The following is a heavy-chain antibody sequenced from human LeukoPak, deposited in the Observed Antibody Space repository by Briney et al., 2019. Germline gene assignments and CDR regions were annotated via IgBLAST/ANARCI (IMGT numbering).Heavy chain of an antibody. J-gene: IGHJ2*01. CDR3: ARDGGVLAVAGGLGL. D-gene: IGHD6-19*01. V-gene: IGHV3-7*03. Sequence: GGSLRLSCAASGFIFSNYWMNWVRQAPGKGLEWVANIKQDGSEKYYVDSVKGRFTISRDNAKNSLYLQMNSLRAEDTAVYYCARDGGVLAVAGGLGLWGRGTLVTVSS. CDR1: GFIFSNYW. CDR2: IKQDGSEK.